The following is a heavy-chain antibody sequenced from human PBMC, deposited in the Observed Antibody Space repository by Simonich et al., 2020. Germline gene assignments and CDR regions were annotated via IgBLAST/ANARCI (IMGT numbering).Heavy chain of an antibody. Sequence: EVQLVESGGGLVQPGGSLRLSCAASGFTFSSYDMHWVRQATDKGLEWVSAIGTAGYTYYPGSVKGRFTISRENAKNSLYLQMNSLRAGDTAVYYCARGGYSGSYNWFDPWGQGTLVTVSS. D-gene: IGHD1-26*01. CDR1: GFTFSSYD. V-gene: IGHV3-13*01. CDR2: IGTAGYT. CDR3: ARGGYSGSYNWFDP. J-gene: IGHJ5*02.